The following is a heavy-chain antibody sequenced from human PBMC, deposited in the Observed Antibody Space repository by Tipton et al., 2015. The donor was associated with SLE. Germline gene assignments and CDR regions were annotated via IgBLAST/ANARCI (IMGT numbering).Heavy chain of an antibody. J-gene: IGHJ3*02. Sequence: TLSLTCTVSGGSISSVGYYWTWIRQPAGKGLEWIGEINHGGSTNYNPSLKSRVTISVDTSKNQFSLKLSSVTAADTAVYYCAQAHLWGSYRYASDIWGQGTMVTVSS. V-gene: IGHV4-61*09. CDR1: GGSISSVGYY. CDR3: AQAHLWGSYRYASDI. D-gene: IGHD3-16*02. CDR2: INHGGST.